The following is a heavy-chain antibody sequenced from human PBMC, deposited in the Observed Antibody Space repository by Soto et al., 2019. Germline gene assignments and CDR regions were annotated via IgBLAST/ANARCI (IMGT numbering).Heavy chain of an antibody. Sequence: EVQLLESGGDLVQPGGSLRLSCAASGFTFSSSAMSWFRQAPGRGLEWVSAISGSGGSTYHADSVKGRFTISRDISKNTLYLQMDSLRVEDTAIYYCAKAWTLDVWGKGTTVTVS. V-gene: IGHV3-23*01. J-gene: IGHJ6*03. CDR2: ISGSGGST. D-gene: IGHD1-1*01. CDR1: GFTFSSSA. CDR3: AKAWTLDV.